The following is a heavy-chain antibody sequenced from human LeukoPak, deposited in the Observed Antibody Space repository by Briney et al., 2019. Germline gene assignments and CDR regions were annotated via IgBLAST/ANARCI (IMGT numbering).Heavy chain of an antibody. V-gene: IGHV1-24*01. Sequence: ASVKGSCKVSGYTLTECSMHWVRQAPGKGLEWMGGFDPEDGEIIYAQKFQGRVTMTEDTSTDTAYMELSNLRSEDTAVYYCATSIAVAANGFDCWGQGTQVTVSS. CDR2: FDPEDGEI. CDR1: GYTLTECS. CDR3: ATSIAVAANGFDC. D-gene: IGHD6-19*01. J-gene: IGHJ4*02.